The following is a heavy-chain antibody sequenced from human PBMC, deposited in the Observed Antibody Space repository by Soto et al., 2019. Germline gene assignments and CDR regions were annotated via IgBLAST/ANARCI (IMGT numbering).Heavy chain of an antibody. CDR1: GYSFTSYW. Sequence: GESLKISCKGSGYSFTSYWISWVRQMPGKGLEWMGRIDPSDSYTNYSPSFQGHVTISADKSISTAYLQWSSLKASDTAMYYCASHPRSRIAETGDNCFDPWGQGPLVTVSS. J-gene: IGHJ5*02. CDR2: IDPSDSYT. CDR3: ASHPRSRIAETGDNCFDP. V-gene: IGHV5-10-1*01. D-gene: IGHD6-13*01.